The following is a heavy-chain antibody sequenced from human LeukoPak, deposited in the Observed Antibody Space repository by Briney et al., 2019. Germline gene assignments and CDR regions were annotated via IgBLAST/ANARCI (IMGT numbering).Heavy chain of an antibody. CDR1: GFIFDDYG. CDR3: ARVRYCSSTSCYFSAFDI. Sequence: GGSLRLSCAASGFIFDDYGMSWVRQAPGKGLEWVSGINWNGGSTVYVDSVKGRFTIFRDKAKNSMYLQVNSLRAEDTALYYCARVRYCSSTSCYFSAFDIWGQGTMVTVSS. D-gene: IGHD2-2*01. J-gene: IGHJ3*02. CDR2: INWNGGST. V-gene: IGHV3-20*04.